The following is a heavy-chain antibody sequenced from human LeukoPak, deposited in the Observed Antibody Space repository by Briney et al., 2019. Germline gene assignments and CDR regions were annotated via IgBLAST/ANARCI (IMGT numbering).Heavy chain of an antibody. CDR1: GGTFSSYA. D-gene: IGHD3-22*01. J-gene: IGHJ4*02. CDR2: IIPIFGTA. CDR3: ARDPIYYYDSSGYSGDY. V-gene: IGHV1-69*05. Sequence: SVKVSCKASGGTFSSYAISGVRQAPGQGLEWMGRIIPIFGTANYAQKFHGRVTITTDESTSTAYMELSSLRSEDTAVYYCARDPIYYYDSSGYSGDYGGQGTPVTVSS.